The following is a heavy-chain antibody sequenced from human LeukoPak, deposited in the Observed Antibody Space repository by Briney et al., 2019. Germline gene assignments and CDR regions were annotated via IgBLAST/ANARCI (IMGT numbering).Heavy chain of an antibody. V-gene: IGHV3-15*01. CDR1: GFAFNYAW. CDR3: TTETWGRGDY. D-gene: IGHD3-16*01. CDR2: IKSKPDGATT. J-gene: IGHJ4*02. Sequence: PGGSLRLSCAASGFAFNYAWVSWVRQAPGKGLEWIGRIKSKPDGATTDYAAPVKGRFTISRDDSKNTLYLQMNTLQIDDTAVYYCTTETWGRGDYWGQGTLITVSS.